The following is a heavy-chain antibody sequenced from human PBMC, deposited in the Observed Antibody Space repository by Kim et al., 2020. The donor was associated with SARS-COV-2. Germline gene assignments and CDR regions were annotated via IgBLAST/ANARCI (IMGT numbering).Heavy chain of an antibody. V-gene: IGHV4-39*01. CDR3: ARKRRDRSGDFDY. Sequence: YTQSPKSQVTISVETSKNQFSLKLSSVTAADTAVYYCARKRRDRSGDFDYWGQGTLVTVSS. J-gene: IGHJ4*02. D-gene: IGHD3-22*01.